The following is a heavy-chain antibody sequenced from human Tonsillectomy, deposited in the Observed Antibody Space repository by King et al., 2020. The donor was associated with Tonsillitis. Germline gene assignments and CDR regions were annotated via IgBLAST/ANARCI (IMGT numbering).Heavy chain of an antibody. CDR1: GGSISSSSFY. Sequence: QLQESGPGLVKPSETLSLTCTVSGGSISSSSFYWGWIRQTPGKGLEWIGSIYYSGSTYYNPSLKSRVTISVDTSKNQFSLKLSSVTAADTAVYYCAGGPAKPGRMMEPTVTTHNWFDPWGQGTLVTVSS. V-gene: IGHV4-39*01. J-gene: IGHJ5*02. CDR2: IYYSGST. D-gene: IGHD4-11*01. CDR3: AGGPAKPGRMMEPTVTTHNWFDP.